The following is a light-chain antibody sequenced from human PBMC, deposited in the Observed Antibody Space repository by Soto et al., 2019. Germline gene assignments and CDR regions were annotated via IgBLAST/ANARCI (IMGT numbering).Light chain of an antibody. CDR2: GAS. V-gene: IGKV3-20*01. J-gene: IGKJ1*01. Sequence: EVVLTQSPGTLSLSPGERATLSCRASQVINNNHLAWYRQKPGQPPRLLIYGASNRATGIPDRFSGSGSGTDFTLTLSRLEPEDFAVYYCQQYGGSPRTFGQGTKVDIK. CDR1: QVINNNH. CDR3: QQYGGSPRT.